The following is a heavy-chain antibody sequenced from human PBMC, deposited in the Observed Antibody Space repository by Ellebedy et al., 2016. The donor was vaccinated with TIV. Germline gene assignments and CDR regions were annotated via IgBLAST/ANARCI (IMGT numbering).Heavy chain of an antibody. CDR3: VKSGSVVTPTPY. V-gene: IGHV3-23*01. CDR2: ISSNSARI. Sequence: GESLKIPCAASGFSFSIYAMNWVRQAPGKGLEWVSGISSNSARIDYADSVKGRFTISRDDSTNTVFLQMNRLGVEDTARYYCVKSGSVVTPTPYWGQGTLVAVSS. D-gene: IGHD4-23*01. J-gene: IGHJ4*02. CDR1: GFSFSIYA.